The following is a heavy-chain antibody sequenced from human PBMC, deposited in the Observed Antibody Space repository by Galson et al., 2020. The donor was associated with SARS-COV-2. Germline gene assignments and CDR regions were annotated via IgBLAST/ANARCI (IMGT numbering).Heavy chain of an antibody. Sequence: TGGSLRLSCAASGFTFTTYAMSWVRQAPGKGLEWVATISGSGATTYYADSARGRFTISKDNSKNTLNLQINSPRLEDTAVYYCAKSSERVSITVYVVSFPEHFDYWGPGTLVTVSS. V-gene: IGHV3-23*01. D-gene: IGHD3-22*01. CDR2: ISGSGATT. CDR3: AKSSERVSITVYVVSFPEHFDY. CDR1: GFTFTTYA. J-gene: IGHJ4*02.